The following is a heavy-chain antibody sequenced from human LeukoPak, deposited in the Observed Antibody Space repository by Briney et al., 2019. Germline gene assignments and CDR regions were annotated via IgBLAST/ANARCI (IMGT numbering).Heavy chain of an antibody. J-gene: IGHJ3*02. V-gene: IGHV3-30*18. Sequence: GRSLRLSCAASGFTFSSYGMDWVRQAPGKGRGWVAVISYDGSNKYYADSVKGRFTISRDNSKNTLYLQMTSLRAEDTAVYYCAKGYCSSTSCQIRGDAFDIWGQGTMVTVSS. CDR3: AKGYCSSTSCQIRGDAFDI. D-gene: IGHD2-2*01. CDR1: GFTFSSYG. CDR2: ISYDGSNK.